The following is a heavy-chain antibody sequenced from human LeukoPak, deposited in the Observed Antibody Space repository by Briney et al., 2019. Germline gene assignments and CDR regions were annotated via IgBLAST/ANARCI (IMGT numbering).Heavy chain of an antibody. D-gene: IGHD3-3*01. CDR2: ISYDGSNK. V-gene: IGHV3-30*04. Sequence: GGSLRLSCAASGFTFSSYAMHWVRQAPGKGLEWVAVISYDGSNKYYADSVKGRFTISRDNSKNTLYLQMNSLRAEDTAVYYCARLGDFWSGPYDYWGQGTLVTVSS. CDR1: GFTFSSYA. J-gene: IGHJ4*02. CDR3: ARLGDFWSGPYDY.